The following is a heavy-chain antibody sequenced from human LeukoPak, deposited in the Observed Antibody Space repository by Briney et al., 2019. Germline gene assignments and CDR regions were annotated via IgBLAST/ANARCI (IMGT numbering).Heavy chain of an antibody. V-gene: IGHV3-30*18. D-gene: IGHD3-10*01. CDR3: AKAWGITMVRGVISSANWFDP. Sequence: RSLRLSCAASGFTFSSYGMHWVRQAPGKGLEWVAVISYDGSNKHYADSVKGRFTISRDNSKNTLYLQMNSLRAEDTAVYYCAKAWGITMVRGVISSANWFDPWGQGTLVTVSS. J-gene: IGHJ5*02. CDR2: ISYDGSNK. CDR1: GFTFSSYG.